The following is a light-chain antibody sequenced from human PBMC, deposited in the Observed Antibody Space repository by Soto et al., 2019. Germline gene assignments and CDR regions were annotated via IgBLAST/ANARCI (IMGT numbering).Light chain of an antibody. Sequence: EIVLTQSPATLSLSPGERATLSCGASQSINSNYLAWYQQKPGLAPRLVIYDTSRRAPGMPDRLTGSGSGTDFTLTISRLEPEDSAIYYCQQYGISHTFGQGTRLEIK. CDR3: QQYGISHT. J-gene: IGKJ5*01. V-gene: IGKV3D-20*01. CDR1: QSINSNY. CDR2: DTS.